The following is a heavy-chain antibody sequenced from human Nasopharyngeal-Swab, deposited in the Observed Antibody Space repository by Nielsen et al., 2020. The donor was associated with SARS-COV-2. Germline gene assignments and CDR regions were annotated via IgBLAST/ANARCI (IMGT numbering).Heavy chain of an antibody. V-gene: IGHV1-3*04. CDR2: INNRDVQT. D-gene: IGHD6-13*01. Sequence: ASVKVSCKASGYIFITYAIHWVRQAPGQRLEWMGWINNRDVQTEYSQRFQGRVTITRDPSTSTVYLDLSSLKSEDTAVYFCASEPGGMAAPGKHFDPWGQGTLVTVSS. CDR3: ASEPGGMAAPGKHFDP. CDR1: GYIFITYA. J-gene: IGHJ5*02.